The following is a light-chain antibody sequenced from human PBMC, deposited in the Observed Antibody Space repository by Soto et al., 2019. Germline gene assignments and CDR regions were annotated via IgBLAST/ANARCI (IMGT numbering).Light chain of an antibody. Sequence: QSALTQPASVSGSPGQSITISCTGTNSDIGDYNYVSWYQQHPGRVPKLIIYEVTNRPSGVSNRFSGSKAGKSTSLTISGLQAEDEADYYCNSFTSSSTIILGSGTQLTVL. CDR3: NSFTSSSTII. CDR2: EVT. CDR1: NSDIGDYNY. J-gene: IGLJ1*01. V-gene: IGLV2-14*01.